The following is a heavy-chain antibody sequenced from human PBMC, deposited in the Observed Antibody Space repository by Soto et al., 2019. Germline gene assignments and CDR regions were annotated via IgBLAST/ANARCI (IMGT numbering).Heavy chain of an antibody. Sequence: GGSLRLSCAASGFTFSSYGMHWVRQAPGKGLEWVAVISYDGSNKYYADSVKGRFTISRDNSKNTLYLQMNSLRAEDTAVYYCVKDQSYYGSGSYPEYYYYYYGMDVWGQGTTVTVSS. V-gene: IGHV3-30*18. CDR3: VKDQSYYGSGSYPEYYYYYYGMDV. J-gene: IGHJ6*02. D-gene: IGHD3-10*01. CDR1: GFTFSSYG. CDR2: ISYDGSNK.